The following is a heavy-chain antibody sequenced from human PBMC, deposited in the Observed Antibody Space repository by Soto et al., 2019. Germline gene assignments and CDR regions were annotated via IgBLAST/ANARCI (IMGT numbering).Heavy chain of an antibody. CDR1: GYTFTSYD. J-gene: IGHJ2*01. CDR2: MNPNSGNT. V-gene: IGHV1-8*01. D-gene: IGHD3-3*01. Sequence: QVQLVQSGAEVKKPGASVKVSCKASGYTFTSYDINWVRQATGQGLEWMGWMNPNSGNTGYAQKFQGRVIMTRNTSLSTAYMELSSLRSDDTSVYYCARGHSDFWSGYYIHWYCDLWGRGTLVTVSS. CDR3: ARGHSDFWSGYYIHWYCDL.